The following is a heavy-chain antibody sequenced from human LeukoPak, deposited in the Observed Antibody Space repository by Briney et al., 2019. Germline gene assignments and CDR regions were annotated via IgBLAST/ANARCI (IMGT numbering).Heavy chain of an antibody. CDR1: GYTFTSYG. J-gene: IGHJ3*02. CDR2: ISAYNGNT. CDR3: ASPDESYPDAFDI. V-gene: IGHV1-18*01. Sequence: ASVKVSCKASGYTFTSYGISWVRQAPGQGLEWMGWISAYNGNTNYAQKLQGRVTMTTDTSTSTAYMALRSLRSDDTAVYYCASPDESYPDAFDIWGQGTMVTVSS. D-gene: IGHD1-14*01.